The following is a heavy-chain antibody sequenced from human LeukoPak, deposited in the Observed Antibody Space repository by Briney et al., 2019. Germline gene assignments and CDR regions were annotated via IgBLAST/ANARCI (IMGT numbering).Heavy chain of an antibody. V-gene: IGHV4-59*08. CDR2: ISYSGSA. CDR3: AGSGWSFDAFDF. D-gene: IGHD6-19*01. J-gene: IGHJ3*01. CDR1: GDSISSYY. Sequence: PSETLSLTCAVSGDSISSYYWTWVRQPPGKGLEWVGHISYSGSANYNPSLKSRVTISVDTSKNRFSLRLSSLTAADTAVYFCAGSGWSFDAFDFWGQGTMVTVSS.